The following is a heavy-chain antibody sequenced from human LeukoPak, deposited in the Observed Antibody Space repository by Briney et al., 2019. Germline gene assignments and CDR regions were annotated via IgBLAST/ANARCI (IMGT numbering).Heavy chain of an antibody. CDR1: GFTVSSNY. CDR2: ISSSSSYI. J-gene: IGHJ6*03. D-gene: IGHD2-15*01. CDR3: AREMVATASYYYYYYYMDV. V-gene: IGHV3-21*01. Sequence: PGGSLRLSCAASGFTVSSNYMSWVRQAPGKGLEWVSSISSSSSYIYYADSVKGRFTISRDNAKNSVYLQMNSLRAEDTAVYYCAREMVATASYYYYYYYMDVWGKGTAVTVSS.